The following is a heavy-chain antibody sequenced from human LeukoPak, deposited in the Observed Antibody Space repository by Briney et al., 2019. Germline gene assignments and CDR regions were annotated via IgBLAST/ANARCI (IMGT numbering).Heavy chain of an antibody. CDR3: ARMIATTGTKWFDP. V-gene: IGHV3-48*01. D-gene: IGHD6-13*01. CDR1: GFSFSGYG. Sequence: PGGSLRLSCAASGFSFSGYGMNWVRQAPGEGLEWVSYISSSITTIYYADSVKGRFTISRDNAKNSLYLQMNSLRAEDTAVYYCARMIATTGTKWFDPWGQGTLVTVSS. CDR2: ISSSITTI. J-gene: IGHJ5*02.